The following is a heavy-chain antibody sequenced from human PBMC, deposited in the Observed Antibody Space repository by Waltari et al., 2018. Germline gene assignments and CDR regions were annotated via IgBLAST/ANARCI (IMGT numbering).Heavy chain of an antibody. V-gene: IGHV3-23*03. CDR2: IYSGGST. CDR1: GFTFSSYA. J-gene: IGHJ4*02. Sequence: EVQLLESGGGLVQPGGSLRLSCAASGFTFSSYAMRWVRQAPGKGLEWVSVIYSGGSTYYADSVKGRFTISRDNSKNTLYLQMNSLRAEDTAVYYCAKGGGYYDILTGYYLDYWGQGTLVTVSS. CDR3: AKGGGYYDILTGYYLDY. D-gene: IGHD3-9*01.